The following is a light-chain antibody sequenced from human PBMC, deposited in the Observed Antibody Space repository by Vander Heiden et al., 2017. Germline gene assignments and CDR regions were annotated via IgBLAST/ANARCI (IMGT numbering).Light chain of an antibody. CDR2: TNN. CDR1: NSNVGSNT. V-gene: IGLV1-44*01. Sequence: QSVLTQPPSASGTPGQRVTISCSGSNSNVGSNTVNWYQQLPGTAPKLLIHTNNQRPSGVPDRFSGSKSGTSASLAISGLQSEDESDYDCAAWDDSLNGWVFGGGTKVAVL. J-gene: IGLJ3*02. CDR3: AAWDDSLNGWV.